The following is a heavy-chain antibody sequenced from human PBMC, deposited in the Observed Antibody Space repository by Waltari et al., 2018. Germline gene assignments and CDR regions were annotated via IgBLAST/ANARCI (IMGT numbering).Heavy chain of an antibody. V-gene: IGHV3-15*01. CDR3: TTLFGDFWSGYFFDF. CDR1: GFTFSNAW. D-gene: IGHD3-3*01. Sequence: EVQLVESGGGLVKPGGSLRLSCAASGFTFSNAWMSWVRQAPGKGLEWVGGVKSKADGGTRDYSAPVKGRVTISRDDSENTLYLQMNSLKTEDTAVYYCTTLFGDFWSGYFFDFWGQGTLVTVSS. CDR2: VKSKADGGTR. J-gene: IGHJ4*02.